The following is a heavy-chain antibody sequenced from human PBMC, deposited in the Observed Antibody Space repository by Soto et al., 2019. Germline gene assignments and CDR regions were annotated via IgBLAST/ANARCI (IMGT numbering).Heavy chain of an antibody. CDR2: IYYSGST. J-gene: IGHJ5*02. CDR1: GGSISSGGYY. CDR3: ARVTHDSSGYNWFDP. Sequence: QVQLQESGPGLVKPSQTLSLTCTVSGGSISSGGYYWSWIRQHPGKGLEWIGYIYYSGSTYYNPSLKSRVTISVDTSKNQFSLNPSSVTAADTAVYYCARVTHDSSGYNWFDPWGQGTLVTVSS. V-gene: IGHV4-31*03. D-gene: IGHD3-22*01.